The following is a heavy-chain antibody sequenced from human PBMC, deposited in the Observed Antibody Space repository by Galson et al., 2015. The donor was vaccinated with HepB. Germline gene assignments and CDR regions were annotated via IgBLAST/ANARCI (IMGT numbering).Heavy chain of an antibody. Sequence: SAKVSCNGSGYTFTSCARPLVPQASAQRMEWMGWINAGKGNTKYSQKFQGRVTITRDTSASTAYMELSSLRSEDTAVYYCARGFGSGSYEYVLRERTFWFDPWGQGTLVTVSS. CDR2: INAGKGNT. V-gene: IGHV1-3*01. CDR1: GYTFTSCA. D-gene: IGHD3-10*01. CDR3: ARGFGSGSYEYVLRERTFWFDP. J-gene: IGHJ5*02.